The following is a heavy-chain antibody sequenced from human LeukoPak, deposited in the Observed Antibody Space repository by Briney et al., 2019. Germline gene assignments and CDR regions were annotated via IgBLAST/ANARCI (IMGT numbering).Heavy chain of an antibody. V-gene: IGHV1-3*03. CDR1: GYTFTSYA. Sequence: ASVKVSCKASGYTFTSYAMHWVRQAPGQRLEWMGWINAGNGNTKYSQEFQGRVTITRDTSASTAYMGLSSLRSEDMAVYYCARDSYYGSGSYTWFDPWGQGTLVTVSS. CDR3: ARDSYYGSGSYTWFDP. CDR2: INAGNGNT. J-gene: IGHJ5*02. D-gene: IGHD3-10*01.